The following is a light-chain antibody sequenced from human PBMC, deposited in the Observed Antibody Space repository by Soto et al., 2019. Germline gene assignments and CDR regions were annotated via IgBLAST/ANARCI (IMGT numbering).Light chain of an antibody. CDR3: QQSYSAPYT. CDR1: QSISSY. V-gene: IGKV1-39*01. Sequence: DIQMTQSPSSLSASVGDRVTITCRASQSISSYLNWYQQKPGRAPKPLIYAASSLQSGVPSRFSASGSGTDFTLTISSLQPEDFATYYCQQSYSAPYTFGQGTKLESK. CDR2: AAS. J-gene: IGKJ2*01.